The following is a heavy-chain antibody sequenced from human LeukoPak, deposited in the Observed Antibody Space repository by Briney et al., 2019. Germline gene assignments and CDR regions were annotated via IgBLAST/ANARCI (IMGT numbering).Heavy chain of an antibody. D-gene: IGHD1-26*01. CDR2: INPNSGGT. CDR3: AREAGDSATTRVDYYYSHYMDV. V-gene: IGHV1-2*02. J-gene: IGHJ6*03. CDR1: GYTFVDYY. Sequence: EASVTVSCKASGYTFVDYYMHWVRQAPGQGLEWMGWINPNSGGTNYAQKFQGRVTMTRDTSISTAYMDLSRLKSDDTAVYFCAREAGDSATTRVDYYYSHYMDVWGTGTTVTVSS.